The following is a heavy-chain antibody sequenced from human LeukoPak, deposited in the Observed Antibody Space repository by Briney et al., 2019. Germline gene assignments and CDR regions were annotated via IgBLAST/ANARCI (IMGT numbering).Heavy chain of an antibody. CDR3: ARGRTRTYSSSWSGPRWFDP. D-gene: IGHD6-13*01. J-gene: IGHJ5*02. Sequence: SETLSLTCTVSGYSISSGYYWGWIRQPPGKGLEWIGNIYPSGTTYYNPSLKTRVTISVDTSKNQFSLKLSSVTAADTAVHYCARGRTRTYSSSWSGPRWFDPWGQGTLVTVSS. CDR2: IYPSGTT. CDR1: GYSISSGYY. V-gene: IGHV4-38-2*02.